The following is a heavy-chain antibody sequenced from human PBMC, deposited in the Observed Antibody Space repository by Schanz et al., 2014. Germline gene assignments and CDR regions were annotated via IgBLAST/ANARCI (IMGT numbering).Heavy chain of an antibody. D-gene: IGHD3-10*01. CDR3: VKEGTVVSGSPRDY. Sequence: EVRLVESGGGLVKPGGSLRLSCVVSGFPLSNYRMNWVRQSPGKGLEWVSGISGTGTKTYYADSVKSRFTISRDNSKNTLDLQMSSLRADDTAVYYCVKEGTVVSGSPRDYWGQGALVTVSS. V-gene: IGHV3-23*04. CDR2: ISGTGTKT. J-gene: IGHJ4*02. CDR1: GFPLSNYR.